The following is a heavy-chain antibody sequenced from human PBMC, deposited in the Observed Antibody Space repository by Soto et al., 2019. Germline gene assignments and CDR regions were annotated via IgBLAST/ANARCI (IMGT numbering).Heavy chain of an antibody. V-gene: IGHV4-34*01. D-gene: IGHD2-15*01. CDR3: ARARYCSGGSCNFTRKAQNWFDP. CDR1: GGSFSGYY. Sequence: SETLSLTCAVYGGSFSGYYWSWIRQPPGKGLEWIGEINHSGSTNYNPSLKSRVTISVDTSKNQFSLKLSSVTAADTAVYYCARARYCSGGSCNFTRKAQNWFDPWGQGTLVTSPQ. J-gene: IGHJ5*02. CDR2: INHSGST.